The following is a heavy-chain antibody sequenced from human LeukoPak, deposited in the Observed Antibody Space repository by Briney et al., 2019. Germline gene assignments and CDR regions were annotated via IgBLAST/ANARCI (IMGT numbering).Heavy chain of an antibody. CDR2: INTNTGNP. Sequence: EASVKVSCKASGYTLTNYALNWVRQAPGQGLEWIGWINTNTGNPTYAQGFTGRFVFSLDTPVNTAYLQISSLKAEDTAIYYCARVQGYCSTTSCYPHYWGQGTLVTVSS. J-gene: IGHJ4*02. CDR3: ARVQGYCSTTSCYPHY. D-gene: IGHD2-2*01. CDR1: GYTLTNYA. V-gene: IGHV7-4-1*02.